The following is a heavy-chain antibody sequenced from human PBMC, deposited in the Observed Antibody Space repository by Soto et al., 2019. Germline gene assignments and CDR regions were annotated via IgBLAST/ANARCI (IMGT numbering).Heavy chain of an antibody. Sequence: TLRLTWSVSGDSISSGGSSWSWIRQTPGKGLEWIGYLYHTGSTFYNPSLKSRVTISGDRSKNQFTLKLSSVTAEDTAVYYGAIRPPAYSTQFDDWGQVPLVSVS. CDR1: GDSISSGGSS. D-gene: IGHD3-16*01. CDR2: LYHTGST. V-gene: IGHV4-30-2*01. CDR3: AIRPPAYSTQFDD. J-gene: IGHJ4*02.